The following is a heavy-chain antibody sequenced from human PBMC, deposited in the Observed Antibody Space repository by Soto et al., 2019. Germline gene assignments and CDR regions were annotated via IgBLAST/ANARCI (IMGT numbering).Heavy chain of an antibody. CDR2: ITSSGGST. CDR1: GFTFRNYY. V-gene: IGHV3-11*01. J-gene: IGHJ1*01. Sequence: GGSLRLSCAASGFTFRNYYMTWMRQTPGKGLEWISTITSSGGSTYYAASVKGRVTISRDNANNSLYLQMTGLRAEDTALYYCARDKYTNYVNYFELWGQGTLVTVS. CDR3: ARDKYTNYVNYFEL. D-gene: IGHD3-16*01.